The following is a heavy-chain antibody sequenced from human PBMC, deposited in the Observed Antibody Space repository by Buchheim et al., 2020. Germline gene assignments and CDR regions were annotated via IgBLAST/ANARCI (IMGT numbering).Heavy chain of an antibody. CDR1: GFIFSNYD. D-gene: IGHD5-18*01. J-gene: IGHJ4*02. Sequence: EVYLLESGGGLVQPGGSLRLSCAASGFIFSNYDMSWVRQAPGKGLEWVSTITGSGAGTYYADSVKGRFTISRDNSKTTLYLQMNSLRAEDTAAYYCAKDPPSNMVNPYLFDSWGQGAL. V-gene: IGHV3-23*01. CDR3: AKDPPSNMVNPYLFDS. CDR2: ITGSGAGT.